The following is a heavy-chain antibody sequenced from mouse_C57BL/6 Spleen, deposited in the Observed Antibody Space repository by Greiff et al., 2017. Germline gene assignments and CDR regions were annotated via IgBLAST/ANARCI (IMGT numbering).Heavy chain of an antibody. Sequence: EVQLQQSGPELVKPGASVKISCKASGYTFTDYYMNWVKQSHGKSLEWIGDINPNNGGTSYNQKFKGKATLTVDKSSSTAYMELRSLTSEDSAVYYCARWAPQLRLDYYAMDYWGQGTSVTVSS. D-gene: IGHD3-2*02. CDR1: GYTFTDYY. CDR2: INPNNGGT. V-gene: IGHV1-26*01. J-gene: IGHJ4*01. CDR3: ARWAPQLRLDYYAMDY.